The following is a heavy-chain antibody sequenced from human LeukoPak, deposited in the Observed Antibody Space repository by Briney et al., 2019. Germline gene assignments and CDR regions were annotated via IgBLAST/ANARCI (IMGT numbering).Heavy chain of an antibody. V-gene: IGHV1-69*04. Sequence: EASVKVSCKASGGTFSSYAISWVRQAPGQGLEWMGRIIPILAIANYAQKFQGRVTITADKSTSTAYMEVRSLRFEDTAVYYCARNSLGGTRDGNSTGYWGQGTLVTVSS. CDR1: GGTFSSYA. CDR2: IIPILAIA. CDR3: ARNSLGGTRDGNSTGY. J-gene: IGHJ4*02. D-gene: IGHD5-24*01.